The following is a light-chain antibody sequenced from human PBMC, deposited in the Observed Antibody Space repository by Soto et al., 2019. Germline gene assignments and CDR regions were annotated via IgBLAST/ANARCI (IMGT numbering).Light chain of an antibody. J-gene: IGKJ3*01. V-gene: IGKV1-9*01. CDR3: QQLNSDPFT. Sequence: DIQLTQSPSFLSASVGDRVTITCRASQGISNYLAWYQQKPGKAPKLLIYAESTLQSAVPSRFSGSGSGTEFTLTISSLQPGDFATYYCQQLNSDPFTFGPGTKVDIK. CDR1: QGISNY. CDR2: AES.